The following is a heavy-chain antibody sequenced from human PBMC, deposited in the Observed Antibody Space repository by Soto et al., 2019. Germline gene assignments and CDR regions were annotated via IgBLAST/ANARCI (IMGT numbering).Heavy chain of an antibody. J-gene: IGHJ6*01. Sequence: GGSLRLSGAASGFTFSSYWMHWVRQAPWKGLVWVSRINSEGISTSYADSVKGRFTISRDNAKNTLYLQMNSLRAEDTAVYYFSLTLPSLSGGNRPYYSYGMDVWGQGTTVAVSP. D-gene: IGHD2-15*01. CDR3: SLTLPSLSGGNRPYYSYGMDV. CDR1: GFTFSSYW. V-gene: IGHV3-74*01. CDR2: INSEGIST.